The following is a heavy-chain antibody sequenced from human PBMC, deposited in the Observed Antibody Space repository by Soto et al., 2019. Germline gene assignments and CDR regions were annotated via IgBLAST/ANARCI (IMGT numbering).Heavy chain of an antibody. V-gene: IGHV3-30*18. J-gene: IGHJ4*02. Sequence: LRLSCAASGFTFSSYGMHWVRQAPGKGLEWVAVISYDGSNKYYADSVKGRFTISRDNSKNTLYLQMNSLRAEDTAVYYCAKLLLWFGEYPKALDYWGQGTLVTVSS. D-gene: IGHD3-10*01. CDR3: AKLLLWFGEYPKALDY. CDR1: GFTFSSYG. CDR2: ISYDGSNK.